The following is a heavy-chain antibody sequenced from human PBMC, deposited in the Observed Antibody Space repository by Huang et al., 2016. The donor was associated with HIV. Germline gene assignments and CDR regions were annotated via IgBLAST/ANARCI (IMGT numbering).Heavy chain of an antibody. V-gene: IGHV4-34*02. CDR2: VNDSGAT. J-gene: IGHJ6*02. D-gene: IGHD3-3*01. CDR3: ARQWTILEWLLGLDV. Sequence: QMQLQQRGAGLLKPSETLSLTCGVSGGSFTGNYLTWIRQAPGKGLDWIGEVNDSGATNDNPSLNGRVTISLDKSNRELSLNLRSVTAADTAVYYCARQWTILEWLLGLDVWGQGTTVIVSS. CDR1: GGSFTGNY.